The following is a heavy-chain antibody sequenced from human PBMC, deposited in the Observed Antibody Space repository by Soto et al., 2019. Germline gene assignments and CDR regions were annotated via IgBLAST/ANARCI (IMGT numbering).Heavy chain of an antibody. J-gene: IGHJ4*02. V-gene: IGHV1-2*04. Sequence: QVQLVQSGAEVKKPGASVKVSCKASGYTFTGYYMHWVRQAPGQGLEWMGWINPNSGGTNYAQKFQGWVTMTRDTSXXTDYMEQSRLRSDDKAVYYCARAHCGGDCYSGVDYWGPGTLVTVSS. D-gene: IGHD2-21*02. CDR3: ARAHCGGDCYSGVDY. CDR2: INPNSGGT. CDR1: GYTFTGYY.